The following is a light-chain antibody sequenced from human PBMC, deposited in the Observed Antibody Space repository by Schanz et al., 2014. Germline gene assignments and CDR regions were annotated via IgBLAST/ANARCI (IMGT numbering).Light chain of an antibody. J-gene: IGKJ1*01. CDR1: QSVSSN. CDR3: QQYNNWPHVSGT. Sequence: EIVMTQSPATLSVSPGERATLSCRASQSVSSNLAWYQQKPGQAPRLLIYGASTRATGSPARFSGSGSGTEFTLTISSLQSEDFAVYYCQQYNNWPHVSGTFGQGTKVEIK. CDR2: GAS. V-gene: IGKV3-15*01.